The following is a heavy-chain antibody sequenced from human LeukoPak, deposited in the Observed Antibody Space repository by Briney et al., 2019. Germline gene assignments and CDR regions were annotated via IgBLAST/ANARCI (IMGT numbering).Heavy chain of an antibody. Sequence: GGSLRLSCAASGFAFNTYAMHWVRQAPGKGLEWVAVISYDGSSKYYADSVKGRSTISRDNSKNALYLQMNSLRPEDTALYYCAKDTYYYHSGIYNWGQGTLVTVSS. D-gene: IGHD3-10*01. CDR1: GFAFNTYA. CDR3: AKDTYYYHSGIYN. CDR2: ISYDGSSK. J-gene: IGHJ4*02. V-gene: IGHV3-30-3*02.